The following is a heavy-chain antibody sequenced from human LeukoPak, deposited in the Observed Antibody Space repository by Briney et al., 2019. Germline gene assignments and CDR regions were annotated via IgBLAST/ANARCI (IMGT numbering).Heavy chain of an antibody. CDR1: GDSISNSHW. J-gene: IGHJ4*02. V-gene: IGHV4-4*02. CDR2: IYHGGST. CDR3: ARGEEHSSGTVHFDY. D-gene: IGHD3-10*01. Sequence: KTSETLSLTCAVSGDSISNSHWWSWVRQPPRKGLEWIGEIYHGGSTNFNPSLKSRVTISVDRSNNQFSLRLTSVTAADTAVYYCARGEEHSSGTVHFDYWGQGTLVTVSS.